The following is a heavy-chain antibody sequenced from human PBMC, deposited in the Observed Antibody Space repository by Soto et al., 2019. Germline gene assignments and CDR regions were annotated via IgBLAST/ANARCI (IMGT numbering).Heavy chain of an antibody. D-gene: IGHD1-20*01. J-gene: IGHJ6*02. V-gene: IGHV3-66*01. CDR1: GFTVSSNF. CDR3: ARDNWKWSSYYGMDV. Sequence: EVQLVESGGDLVQPGGSLRLSCAASGFTVSSNFMSWVRQAPGKGLEWVSVIYSGGSTDYADSVKGRFTISRDNSKNTLYLQMNSLRAEDTAVYYCARDNWKWSSYYGMDVWGQGTTVTVSS. CDR2: IYSGGST.